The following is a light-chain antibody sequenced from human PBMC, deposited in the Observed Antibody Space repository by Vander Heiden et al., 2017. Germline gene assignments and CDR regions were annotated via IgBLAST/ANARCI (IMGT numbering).Light chain of an antibody. CDR1: ALQKKY. J-gene: IGLJ1*01. CDR2: EDS. Sequence: SYELTQPPSVSVSPGQTPRITCSEDALQKKYAYLHQHKPGQAHGLVIYEDSKRSSGNPARFSASSSGTMATLTISGAQVEDEADYYCYSSDSSGGVFGTGTKVTVL. V-gene: IGLV3-10*01. CDR3: YSSDSSGGV.